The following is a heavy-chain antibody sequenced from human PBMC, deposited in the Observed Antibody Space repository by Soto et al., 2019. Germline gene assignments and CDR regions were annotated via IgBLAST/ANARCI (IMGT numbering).Heavy chain of an antibody. Sequence: QVQLQESGPGLVKPSGTLSLTCAVSGGSISSSNWWSWVRQPPGKGLEWIGEIYHSGSTNYNPSPASRAAISVDKSKNQFALKLSSVPAADTAVYYCARVSGSYYYGMDVWGQGTTVTVSS. CDR2: IYHSGST. CDR3: ARVSGSYYYGMDV. V-gene: IGHV4-4*02. J-gene: IGHJ6*02. D-gene: IGHD1-26*01. CDR1: GGSISSSNW.